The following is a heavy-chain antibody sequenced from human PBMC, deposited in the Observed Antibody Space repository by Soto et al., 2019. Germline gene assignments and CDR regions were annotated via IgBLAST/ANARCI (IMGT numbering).Heavy chain of an antibody. CDR3: ARGQSRYRVGFFLDY. V-gene: IGHV6-1*01. CDR1: GDSVSSSTAT. J-gene: IGHJ4*02. CDR2: THYRSKWYN. Sequence: QVQLQQSGPGLVKPSQTLSLTCAISGDSVSSSTATWNWVRQSPSRGLEWLGRTHYRSKWYNDSALSVKSRININADTAKNQFSLELKSVHPEDTAVYYCARGQSRYRVGFFLDYGGQGTLVAVSS. D-gene: IGHD2-2*02.